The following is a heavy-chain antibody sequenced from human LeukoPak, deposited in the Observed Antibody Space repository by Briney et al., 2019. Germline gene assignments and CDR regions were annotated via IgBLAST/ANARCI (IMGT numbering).Heavy chain of an antibody. D-gene: IGHD6-6*01. CDR3: ARGSSSSEYYFDY. V-gene: IGHV4-4*02. Sequence: PSGTLSLTCAVSGGSISSSNWWSWVRQPPGKGLEWIGEIYHSGSTNYNPSLKSRVTISVDTSKNQFSLKLSSVTAADTAVYYCARGSSSSEYYFDYWGQGTLVTVSS. CDR1: GGSISSSNW. CDR2: IYHSGST. J-gene: IGHJ4*02.